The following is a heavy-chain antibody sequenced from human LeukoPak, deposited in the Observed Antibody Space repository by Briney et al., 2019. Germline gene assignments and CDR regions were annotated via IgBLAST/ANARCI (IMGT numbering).Heavy chain of an antibody. CDR3: ANDRGNYDYVWGSYRPTNNWFDP. Sequence: GGSLRLSCAASGFTFSSYSMNWVRQAPGKGLEWVSYISSSSSAIYYADSVKGRFTISRDNSKNTLYLQMNSLRAEDTAVYYCANDRGNYDYVWGSYRPTNNWFDPWGQGTLVTVSS. D-gene: IGHD3-16*02. V-gene: IGHV3-48*01. J-gene: IGHJ5*02. CDR1: GFTFSSYS. CDR2: ISSSSSAI.